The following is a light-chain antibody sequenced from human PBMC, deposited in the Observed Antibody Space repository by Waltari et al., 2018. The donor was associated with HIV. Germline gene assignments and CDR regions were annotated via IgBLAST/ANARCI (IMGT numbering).Light chain of an antibody. V-gene: IGLV1-44*01. CDR1: SSNIGSNT. CDR3: AAWDDSRNAVV. CDR2: SNN. J-gene: IGLJ2*01. Sequence: QSVLTQPPSASGTPGQRLAIFCSGSSSNIGSNTITWYQQLSGTAPNLLTNSNNQLPSGVPDRFSGSKSGTSGSLAISGLQSEDEADYYCAAWDDSRNAVVFGGGTKLTVL.